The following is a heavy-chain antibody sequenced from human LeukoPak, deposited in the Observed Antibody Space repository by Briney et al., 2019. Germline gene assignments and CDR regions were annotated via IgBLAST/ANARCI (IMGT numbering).Heavy chain of an antibody. CDR2: ISYDGSNK. V-gene: IGHV3-30*04. D-gene: IGHD5-18*01. J-gene: IGHJ4*02. CDR1: GITFSSYA. Sequence: PSCTASGITFSSYAMHWVRKAPSKGLESAAVISYDGSNKYYAYSVKGRFTISRDNSKNTLYLQMNSLRAEDTAVYYCAREPWIQLWPFDYWGQGTLVTVSS. CDR3: AREPWIQLWPFDY.